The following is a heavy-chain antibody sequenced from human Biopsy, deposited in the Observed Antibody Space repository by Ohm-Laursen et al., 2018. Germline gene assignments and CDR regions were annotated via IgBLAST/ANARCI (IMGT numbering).Heavy chain of an antibody. CDR1: GYSFTSYA. CDR2: INPDNGDI. CDR3: ALGGIRFLEWPGDLFNY. V-gene: IGHV1-18*01. D-gene: IGHD3-3*01. J-gene: IGHJ4*02. Sequence: ASVKVSCKASGYSFTSYAISWVRQAPGQGLEWMGWINPDNGDIHYAQKLQGRVTMTTDTSTTTAYMELRSLTSDDTALYYCALGGIRFLEWPGDLFNYWGQGTLVTVSS.